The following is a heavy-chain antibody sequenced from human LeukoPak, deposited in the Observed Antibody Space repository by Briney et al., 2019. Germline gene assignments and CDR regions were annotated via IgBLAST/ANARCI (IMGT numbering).Heavy chain of an antibody. CDR3: ASLRERSYYARGFDY. CDR1: GGSISSSSYY. J-gene: IGHJ4*02. V-gene: IGHV4-39*01. CDR2: IYYSGST. Sequence: SQTLSLTCTVAGGSISSSSYYWGWLRQPPWKGLEWIGSIYYSGSTYYNPSLKSRVTISVDTSKNQFSLKLSSVTAADTAVYYCASLRERSYYARGFDYWGQGTLVTVSS. D-gene: IGHD1-26*01.